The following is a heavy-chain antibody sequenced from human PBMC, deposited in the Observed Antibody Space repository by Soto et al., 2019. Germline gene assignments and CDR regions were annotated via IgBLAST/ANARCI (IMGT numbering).Heavy chain of an antibody. D-gene: IGHD3-16*01. CDR2: MSYDGSNK. V-gene: IGHV3-30-3*01. CDR3: ARDGGAY. CDR1: GFTFSSYA. J-gene: IGHJ4*02. Sequence: QVQLVESGGGVVQPGRSLRLSCAASGFTFSSYAMHWVRRAPGKGLECMAVMSYDGSNKYYADSVKGRFTISRDNSKNTLYLQMNSLRPEDPVLYYCARDGGAYWGQGTLVIVSS.